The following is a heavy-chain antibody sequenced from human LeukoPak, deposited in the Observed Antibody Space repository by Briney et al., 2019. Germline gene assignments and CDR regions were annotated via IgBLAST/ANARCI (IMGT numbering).Heavy chain of an antibody. J-gene: IGHJ4*02. V-gene: IGHV1-46*01. D-gene: IGHD4-23*01. Sequence: AASVKVSCKASGYTFTRHYIQWVRQAPGQGLEWMGIINPSGGSTSYAQKFQGRVTMTRDTSTSTVYMELSSLRSEDTAVYYCARDLVTVVRGGFDYWGQGTLVTVSS. CDR3: ARDLVTVVRGGFDY. CDR1: GYTFTRHY. CDR2: INPSGGST.